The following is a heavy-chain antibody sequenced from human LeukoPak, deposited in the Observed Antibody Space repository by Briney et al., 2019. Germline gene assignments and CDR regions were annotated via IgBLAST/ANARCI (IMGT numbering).Heavy chain of an antibody. D-gene: IGHD2-2*02. V-gene: IGHV3-53*01. Sequence: QAGGSLRLSCAASGLIVSSNYMNWVRQAPGKGLEWVSVIYTAGSVYYADSVKGRFTISRDNSKNTLYLQMNSLKTEDTAVYYCTRGRVVPAAIRGAFDIWGQGTMVTVSS. CDR3: TRGRVVPAAIRGAFDI. CDR1: GLIVSSNY. J-gene: IGHJ3*02. CDR2: IYTAGSV.